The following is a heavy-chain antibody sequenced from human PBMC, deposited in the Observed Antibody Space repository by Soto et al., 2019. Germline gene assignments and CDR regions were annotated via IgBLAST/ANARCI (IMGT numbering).Heavy chain of an antibody. CDR2: IYHSGST. J-gene: IGHJ2*01. Sequence: SETLSLTCAVSGYSISSGYYWGWIRQPPGKGLEWIGSIYHSGSTYYNLSLKSRVTISVDTSKNQFSLKLSSVTAADTAVYYCARPFRNYGGDWYFDLWGRGTLVTVS. D-gene: IGHD4-4*01. CDR1: GYSISSGYY. V-gene: IGHV4-38-2*01. CDR3: ARPFRNYGGDWYFDL.